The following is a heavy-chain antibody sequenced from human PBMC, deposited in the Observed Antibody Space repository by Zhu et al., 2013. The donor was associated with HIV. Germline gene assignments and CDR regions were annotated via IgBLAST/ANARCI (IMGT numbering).Heavy chain of an antibody. D-gene: IGHD3-16*01. J-gene: IGHJ4*02. CDR2: ISAYNGDT. Sequence: QVQVVQSGGEVKKPGASVKVSCKASGYTFTSYGISWVRQAPGQGLEWMGWISAYNGDTNYAQKFQGRLTMTTETSTSTAYMELRSLRSDDTAMYYCARESGATFMPSGKVPVLGTTWGQGTLVTVSS. V-gene: IGHV1-18*01. CDR3: ARESGATFMPSGKVPVLGTT. CDR1: GYTFTSYG.